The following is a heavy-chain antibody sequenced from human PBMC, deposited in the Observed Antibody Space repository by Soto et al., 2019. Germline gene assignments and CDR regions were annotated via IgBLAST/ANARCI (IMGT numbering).Heavy chain of an antibody. CDR2: INSDGSST. V-gene: IGHV3-74*01. D-gene: IGHD2-15*01. J-gene: IGHJ4*02. CDR3: VRTSLVVAAATREDY. CDR1: GFTFSSYW. Sequence: EVQLVESGGGLVQPGESLRLSCAASGFTFSSYWMHWVRQAPGKGLVWVSRINSDGSSTSYAGSVKGRFTISRDNAKNRLYLQMNSLRAEETAVYYCVRTSLVVAAATREDYWGQGTLVTVSS.